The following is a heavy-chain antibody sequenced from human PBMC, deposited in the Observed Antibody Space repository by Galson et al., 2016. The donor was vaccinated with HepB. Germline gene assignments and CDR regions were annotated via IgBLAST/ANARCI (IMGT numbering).Heavy chain of an antibody. CDR3: ARQDVYYDFWSGYDEHSGFDY. CDR2: IYYSGST. CDR1: GGSISSYY. D-gene: IGHD3-3*01. J-gene: IGHJ4*02. V-gene: IGHV4-59*08. Sequence: SETLSLTCTVSGGSISSYYWSWIRQPPGKGLEWIGYIYYSGSTNYNPSLKSRVTISVDTSKNQFSLKLSSVTAADTAVYYCARQDVYYDFWSGYDEHSGFDYWGQGTLVTVSS.